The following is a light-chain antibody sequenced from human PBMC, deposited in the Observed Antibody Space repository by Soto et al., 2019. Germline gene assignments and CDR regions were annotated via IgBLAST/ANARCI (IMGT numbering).Light chain of an antibody. CDR3: QKCDSYWT. V-gene: IGKV1-5*03. Sequence: DIQMTQSPSTLSASVGDRVIITCRASQSISNCLAWYQQKPGRAPKLLIYEASILEGGVPSRFSGSGFGTEFTLTISSLQPADIATYYCQKCDSYWTVGQGTKVEI. CDR1: QSISNC. CDR2: EAS. J-gene: IGKJ1*01.